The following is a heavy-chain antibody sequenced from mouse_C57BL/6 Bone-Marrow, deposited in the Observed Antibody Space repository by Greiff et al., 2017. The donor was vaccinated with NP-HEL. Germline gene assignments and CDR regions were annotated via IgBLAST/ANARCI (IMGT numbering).Heavy chain of an antibody. CDR3: AISITPVVSFDY. CDR2: IYPGNSDT. CDR1: GYTFTSYW. J-gene: IGHJ2*01. Sequence: VQLQQSGTVLARPGASVKLSCKTSGYTFTSYWMHWVKQRPGQGLEWIGAIYPGNSDTSYNQKFKGKAKLTAVTSASTAYMELSSLTTEDSAVYYCAISITPVVSFDYWGQGTTLTVSS. D-gene: IGHD1-1*01. V-gene: IGHV1-5*01.